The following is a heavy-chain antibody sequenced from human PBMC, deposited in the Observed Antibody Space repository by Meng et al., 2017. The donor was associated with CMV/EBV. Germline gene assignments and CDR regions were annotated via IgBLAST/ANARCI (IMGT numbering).Heavy chain of an antibody. V-gene: IGHV4-59*06. CDR3: ASLRSGMDV. CDR2: IYYSGST. J-gene: IGHJ6*02. Sequence: SETLSLTCTVSGGSISSYYWSWIRQPPGKGLEWIGYIYYSGSTYYNPSLKSRVTISVDTSKNQFSLKLSSVTAADTAVYYCASLRSGMDVWGQGTTVTVSS. CDR1: GGSISSYY.